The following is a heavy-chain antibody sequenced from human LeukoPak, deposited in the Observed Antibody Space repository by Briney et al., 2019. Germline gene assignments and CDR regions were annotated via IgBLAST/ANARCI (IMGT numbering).Heavy chain of an antibody. Sequence: SETLSLTCTVSGGSISSYYWSWIRQPPGKGLEWIGYIYYSGSTNYNPSLKSRVTISVDTSKNQFSLKLSSVTAADTAVYYCAAYSSSEEANAFDIWGQGTMVTVSS. CDR1: GGSISSYY. CDR2: IYYSGST. D-gene: IGHD6-6*01. CDR3: AAYSSSEEANAFDI. J-gene: IGHJ3*02. V-gene: IGHV4-59*01.